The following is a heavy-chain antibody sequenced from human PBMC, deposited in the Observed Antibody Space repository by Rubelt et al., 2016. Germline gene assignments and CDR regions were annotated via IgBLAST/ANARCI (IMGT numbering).Heavy chain of an antibody. V-gene: IGHV1-18*01. Sequence: QVQLVQSGAEVKKPGASVKVSCKASGYTFTSYGISWVRQAPGQGLEWMGWISAYNGNTNYAQKLQGRVTMTTDTSTSTAYMGLRSLRSGDTAVYYCARDPLPVRGVIMAPTHWGQGTLVTVSS. CDR1: GYTFTSYG. CDR2: ISAYNGNT. CDR3: ARDPLPVRGVIMAPTH. J-gene: IGHJ4*02. D-gene: IGHD3-10*01.